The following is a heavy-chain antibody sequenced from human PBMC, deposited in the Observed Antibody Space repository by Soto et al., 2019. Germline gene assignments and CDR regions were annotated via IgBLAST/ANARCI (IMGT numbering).Heavy chain of an antibody. CDR2: IIPIFGTA. CDR1: GGTVSSYA. J-gene: IGHJ6*02. D-gene: IGHD2-21*01. Sequence: QVQLVQSGAEVKKPGSSVKVSCKASGGTVSSYAISWVRQAPGQGLEWMGGIIPIFGTANYAQKIQGRVTITAGKAMSTASMELSRLRSENTAVYYCAKAPYRGSKDSGFYYYGMDVWGQGTTVTVSS. CDR3: AKAPYRGSKDSGFYYYGMDV. V-gene: IGHV1-69*06.